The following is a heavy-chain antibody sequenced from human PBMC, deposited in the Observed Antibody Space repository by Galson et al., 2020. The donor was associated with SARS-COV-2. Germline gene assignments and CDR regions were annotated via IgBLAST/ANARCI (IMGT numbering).Heavy chain of an antibody. CDR2: TLSSGVF. D-gene: IGHD2-2*01. J-gene: IGHJ5*02. CDR3: GRGTGSRRPAGENWSDP. CDR1: GGSLSSSSYY. Sequence: SETLSLTCIVSGGSLSSSSYYWGWIRQPAGKGLEWIGLTLSSGVFHYNPSLQSRVTISVDTYKNQFSLTLNSVTAADTAVYYCGRGTGSRRPAGENWSDPRGQGTMVTVSS. V-gene: IGHV4-39*01.